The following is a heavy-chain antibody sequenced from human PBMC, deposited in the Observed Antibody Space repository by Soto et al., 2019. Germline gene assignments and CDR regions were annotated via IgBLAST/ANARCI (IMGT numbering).Heavy chain of an antibody. D-gene: IGHD2-2*01. V-gene: IGHV3-23*01. CDR1: GFTFSSYA. CDR3: AKPNLYCSSTSCYDY. CDR2: ISGSGGTT. J-gene: IGHJ4*02. Sequence: GGSLRLSCATSGFTFSSYAMTWVRQAPGKGLEWVSVISGSGGTTYYADSVKGRFTISRDNSENTLYLQMNSLRAEDTAVYYCAKPNLYCSSTSCYDYWGQGTLVTVSS.